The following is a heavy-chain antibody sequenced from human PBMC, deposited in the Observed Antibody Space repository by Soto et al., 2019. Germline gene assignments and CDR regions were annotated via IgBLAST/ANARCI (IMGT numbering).Heavy chain of an antibody. CDR2: INSDGSST. CDR1: GFTFSSYW. CDR3: ASEGPYYDFWSGYYWRHPHNWFDP. Sequence: GGSLRLSCAASGFTFSSYWMHWVRQAPGKGLVWVSRINSDGSSTSYADSVKGRFTISRDNAKNTLYLQMNSLRAEDTAVYYCASEGPYYDFWSGYYWRHPHNWFDPWGQGTLVTVSS. J-gene: IGHJ5*02. V-gene: IGHV3-74*01. D-gene: IGHD3-3*01.